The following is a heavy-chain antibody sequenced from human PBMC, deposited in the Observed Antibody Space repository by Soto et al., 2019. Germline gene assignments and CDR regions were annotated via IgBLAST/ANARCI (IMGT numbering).Heavy chain of an antibody. D-gene: IGHD5-12*01. CDR2: MHTSGST. Sequence: SETLSLTCIVSGVSISTYHWSWIRQPAGKGLEWIGRMHTSGSTNYNPSLKSRVSMSVDTSKNHFSLKVSSVTAADTAVYYCARDEYGYGDSYDSWGQGTLVPVS. CDR3: ARDEYGYGDSYDS. J-gene: IGHJ4*02. V-gene: IGHV4-4*07. CDR1: GVSISTYH.